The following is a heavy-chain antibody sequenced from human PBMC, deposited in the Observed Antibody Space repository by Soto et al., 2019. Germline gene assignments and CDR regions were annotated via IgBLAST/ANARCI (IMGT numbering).Heavy chain of an antibody. Sequence: PGGSLRLSCAASGFTFSSYAMSWVRQAPGKGLEWVSAISGSGGSTYYADSVKGRFTISRDNSKNTLYLQMNSLRAEDTAVYYCAKEGQEYYGSGSRACFDYWGQGTLVTVSS. V-gene: IGHV3-23*01. CDR3: AKEGQEYYGSGSRACFDY. D-gene: IGHD3-10*01. J-gene: IGHJ4*02. CDR2: ISGSGGST. CDR1: GFTFSSYA.